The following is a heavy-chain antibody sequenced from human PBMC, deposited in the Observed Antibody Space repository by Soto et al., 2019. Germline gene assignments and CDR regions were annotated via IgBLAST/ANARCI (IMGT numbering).Heavy chain of an antibody. CDR2: IYYSGST. CDR3: ASVRRGGYDSLRYYYGMDV. CDR1: GGSISSSSYY. J-gene: IGHJ6*02. V-gene: IGHV4-39*01. D-gene: IGHD5-12*01. Sequence: QLQLQESGPGLVKPSETLSLTCTVSGGSISSSSYYWGWIRQPPGKGLEWTGSIYYSGSTYYNPSLKSRVTISVDTSKNQFSLKLSSVTAADTAVYYCASVRRGGYDSLRYYYGMDVWGQGTTVTVSS.